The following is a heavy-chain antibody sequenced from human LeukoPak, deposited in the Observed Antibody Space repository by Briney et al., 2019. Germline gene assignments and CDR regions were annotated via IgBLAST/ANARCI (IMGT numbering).Heavy chain of an antibody. D-gene: IGHD2-2*01. CDR3: ARLRSTANFDY. J-gene: IGHJ4*02. CDR2: IYSSGST. Sequence: SETLSLTCNVSGVSITSGSNYWGWIRQPPGETLEWIGSIYSSGSTYYNSSLKSRVIILIDTSKNHFSLTLSSVTAADTAVYYCARLRSTANFDYWGQGTLVTVSS. V-gene: IGHV4-39*07. CDR1: GVSITSGSNY.